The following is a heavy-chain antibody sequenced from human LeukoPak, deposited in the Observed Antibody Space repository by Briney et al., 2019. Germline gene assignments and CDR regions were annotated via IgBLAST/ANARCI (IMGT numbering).Heavy chain of an antibody. J-gene: IGHJ4*02. V-gene: IGHV1-2*02. D-gene: IGHD3-10*01. CDR1: GGTFSSYA. CDR3: ARVVRGVINRFDY. Sequence: APVKVSCKASGGTFSSYAISWVRQAPGQGLEWMGWINPNSGGTNYAQKFQGRVTMTRDTSISTAYMELSRLRSDDTAVYYCARVVRGVINRFDYWGQGTLVTVSS. CDR2: INPNSGGT.